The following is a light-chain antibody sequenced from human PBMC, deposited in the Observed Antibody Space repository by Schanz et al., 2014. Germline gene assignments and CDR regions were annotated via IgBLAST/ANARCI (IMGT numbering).Light chain of an antibody. CDR2: NTY. J-gene: IGLJ3*02. CDR3: VLYMGSGISV. V-gene: IGLV8-61*01. Sequence: QTVVTQEPSFSVSPGGTVTLTCGLTSGSVSTSNYPSWYQQTPGQAPRAVIYNTYTRSSGVPSRFSGSILGNKAALTITGAQADDESHYYCVLYMGSGISVFGGGTKVTVL. CDR1: SGSVSTSNY.